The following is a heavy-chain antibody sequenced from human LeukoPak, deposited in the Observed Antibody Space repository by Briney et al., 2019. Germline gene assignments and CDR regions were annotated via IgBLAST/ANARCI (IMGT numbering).Heavy chain of an antibody. CDR2: IIPIFGTA. CDR1: GGTFSSYA. D-gene: IGHD3-3*01. V-gene: IGHV1-69*01. Sequence: GASVKVSCKASGGTFSSYAISWVRQAPGQGLEWMGGIIPIFGTANYAQKFQGRVTITADESTSTAYMELSSLRSEDTAVYYCARGGPPTIFGVVPDAEYFQHWGQGTLVTVSS. J-gene: IGHJ1*01. CDR3: ARGGPPTIFGVVPDAEYFQH.